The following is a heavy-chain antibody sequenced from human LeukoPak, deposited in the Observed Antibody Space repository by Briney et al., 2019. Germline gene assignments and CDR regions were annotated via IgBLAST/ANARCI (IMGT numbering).Heavy chain of an antibody. V-gene: IGHV3-11*04. CDR2: ISSSGSTI. CDR3: ARDDIAVATCFDY. CDR1: GFTFSDYY. Sequence: GGSLRLSCAASGFTFSDYYMSWIRQAPGKGLEWVSYISSSGSTIYYADSVKGRFTISRDNAKNSLYLQMNSLRAEDTAVYYCARDDIAVATCFDYWGQGTLVTVSS. D-gene: IGHD6-19*01. J-gene: IGHJ4*02.